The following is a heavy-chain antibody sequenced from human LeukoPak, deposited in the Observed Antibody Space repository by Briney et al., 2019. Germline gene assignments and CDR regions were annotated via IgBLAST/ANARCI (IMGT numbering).Heavy chain of an antibody. J-gene: IGHJ4*02. Sequence: GASLKVSCKASGYTFTAYYMHWVRQAPGQGLEWMGWINPNSVGTNYAQTFQGRVTMTRDTSISTAYMELSRLRSDDTAVYYCASLDKGNDVVFDYWGQGTLVTVSS. CDR1: GYTFTAYY. V-gene: IGHV1-2*02. CDR3: ASLDKGNDVVFDY. D-gene: IGHD1-1*01. CDR2: INPNSVGT.